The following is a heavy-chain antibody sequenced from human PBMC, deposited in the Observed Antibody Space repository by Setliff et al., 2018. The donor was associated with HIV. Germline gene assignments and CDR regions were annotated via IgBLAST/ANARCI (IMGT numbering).Heavy chain of an antibody. J-gene: IGHJ6*03. D-gene: IGHD3-16*01. CDR3: ARRSPGGGHYMDV. V-gene: IGHV4-4*09. CDR1: GGSISTSY. Sequence: SETLSLTCTVSGGSISTSYWNWIRQPPGKGLEWIAYIYISGTTNYNPSLKSRVTISLDTSRNQFSLKLGSVTAADTALYYCARRSPGGGHYMDVWGKGTTVTVSS. CDR2: IYISGTT.